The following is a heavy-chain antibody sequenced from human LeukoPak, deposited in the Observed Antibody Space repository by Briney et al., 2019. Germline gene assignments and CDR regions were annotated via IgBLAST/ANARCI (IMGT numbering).Heavy chain of an antibody. CDR2: INHSGST. CDR3: ARGQLLRYFDWLFLRSPSHYFDH. CDR1: GGSFSGYY. V-gene: IGHV4-34*01. Sequence: SETLSLTCAVYGGSFSGYYWSWIRQPPGKGLEWIGEINHSGSTNYNPSLKSRVTISVDTSKNQFSLKLSSVTAADTAVYYCARGQLLRYFDWLFLRSPSHYFDHWGQGTLVTVSS. D-gene: IGHD3-9*01. J-gene: IGHJ4*02.